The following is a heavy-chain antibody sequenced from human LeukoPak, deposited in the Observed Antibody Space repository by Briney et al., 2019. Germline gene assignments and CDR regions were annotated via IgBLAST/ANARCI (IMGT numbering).Heavy chain of an antibody. V-gene: IGHV3-48*02. J-gene: IGHJ4*02. CDR1: GFTFSNYN. CDR3: ARVAAGYSVNYFDY. D-gene: IGHD4-23*01. Sequence: QPGGSLRLSCAVSGFTFSNYNMNWVRQAPGKGLEWVSYISTGSSTTYYADSVKGRFTISRDNVENSLYLQMNSLRDEDTAVYYCARVAAGYSVNYFDYWDQGTLVTVSS. CDR2: ISTGSSTT.